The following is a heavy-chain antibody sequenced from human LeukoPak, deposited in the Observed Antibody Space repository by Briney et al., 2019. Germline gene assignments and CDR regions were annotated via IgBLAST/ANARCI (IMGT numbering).Heavy chain of an antibody. V-gene: IGHV4-59*01. CDR3: ARAPRTPRYCSSTSCYHGGYYYYYYMDV. CDR2: IYYSGST. Sequence: SETLSLTCTVSGGSISSYYWSWIRQPPGKGLEWIGYIYYSGSTNYNPSLKSRVTISVDTSKNQFSLKLSSVTAAGTAVYYCARAPRTPRYCSSTSCYHGGYYYYYYMDVWGKGTTVTVSS. CDR1: GGSISSYY. D-gene: IGHD2-2*01. J-gene: IGHJ6*03.